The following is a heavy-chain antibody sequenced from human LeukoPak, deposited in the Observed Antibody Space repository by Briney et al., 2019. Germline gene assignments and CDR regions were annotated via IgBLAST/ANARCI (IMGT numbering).Heavy chain of an antibody. Sequence: ASVKVSCKASGYSFSDNGLNWVRQAPGQGLEWMGWISPYNGNTKYVENLEGRVTMTTDASTNTAYMELRSLTSDDTAVYYCAREGLGEYMAHDAFDLWGQGPMVIVSS. CDR1: GYSFSDNG. CDR3: AREGLGEYMAHDAFDL. D-gene: IGHD3-16*01. CDR2: ISPYNGNT. V-gene: IGHV1-18*04. J-gene: IGHJ3*01.